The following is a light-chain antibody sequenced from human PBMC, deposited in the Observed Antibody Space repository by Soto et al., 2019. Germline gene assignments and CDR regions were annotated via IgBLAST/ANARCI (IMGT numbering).Light chain of an antibody. CDR2: GAS. CDR3: QQYSSLWT. V-gene: IGKV3-20*01. CDR1: QSVNNNY. Sequence: EIVLTQSPGTLSLSPGERDPLSCRTSQSVNNNYLAWYQQKPGQAPRLLIYGASSRATGIPDRFSGSGSGTDFTLSISRLEPEDFAVYYCQQYSSLWTFGQGTKVDI. J-gene: IGKJ1*01.